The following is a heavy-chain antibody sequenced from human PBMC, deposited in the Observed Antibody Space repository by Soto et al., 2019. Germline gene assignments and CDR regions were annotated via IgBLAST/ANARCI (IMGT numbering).Heavy chain of an antibody. CDR1: GGSFSDNY. CDR2: ISPSGTT. J-gene: IGHJ4*02. D-gene: IGHD3-10*01. CDR3: ATSLWFGTQPEI. V-gene: IGHV4-34*01. Sequence: VQLQQWGAGLLKPSETLSLTCAVYGGSFSDNYWTWFRQPPGKGLEWIGEISPSGTTKYIPSLKSRGTISVDTSRKQFFLKVTSVSAADTAVYYCATSLWFGTQPEIWGPGTLVTVSS.